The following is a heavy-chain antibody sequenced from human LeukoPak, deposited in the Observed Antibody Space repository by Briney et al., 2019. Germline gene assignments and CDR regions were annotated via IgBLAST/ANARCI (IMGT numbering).Heavy chain of an antibody. Sequence: PGGSLRLSCEASGFTFSRNSMNWVRQAPGKGLEWVSEINNSGSTTYYADSVKGRFTISRDNAKNSLYLQMNSLRAEDTAVYYCARGDSSGWYFDYWGQGTLVTVSS. J-gene: IGHJ4*02. D-gene: IGHD6-19*01. CDR3: ARGDSSGWYFDY. CDR2: INNSGSTT. V-gene: IGHV3-48*04. CDR1: GFTFSRNS.